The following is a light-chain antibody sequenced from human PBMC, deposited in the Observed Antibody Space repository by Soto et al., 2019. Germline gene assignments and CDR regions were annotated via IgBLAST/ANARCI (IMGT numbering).Light chain of an antibody. Sequence: EIVLTQSPGTLSLSPGERATLSCRASQSVSSTFLAWYRHNPGQAPRLLIYGASSRATGIPDRFSGSGSGTDFTLTISRLEPEDFAVYYCQQYGSSPFTFGQGTKVEIK. J-gene: IGKJ2*01. V-gene: IGKV3-20*01. CDR3: QQYGSSPFT. CDR1: QSVSSTF. CDR2: GAS.